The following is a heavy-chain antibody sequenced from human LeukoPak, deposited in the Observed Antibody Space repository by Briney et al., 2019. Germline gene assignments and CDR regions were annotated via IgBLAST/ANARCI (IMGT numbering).Heavy chain of an antibody. J-gene: IGHJ4*02. CDR2: INHSGST. V-gene: IGHV4-34*01. Sequence: SETLSLTCAVYGGSFSGYYWSWIRQPPGKGLEWIGEINHSGSTNYNPSLKSRVTISVDPSTNQFSLKLSSVTAADTAVYYCARGEGYYDFWSGYSSHFYFDYWGQGTLVTVSS. CDR3: ARGEGYYDFWSGYSSHFYFDY. CDR1: GGSFSGYY. D-gene: IGHD3-3*01.